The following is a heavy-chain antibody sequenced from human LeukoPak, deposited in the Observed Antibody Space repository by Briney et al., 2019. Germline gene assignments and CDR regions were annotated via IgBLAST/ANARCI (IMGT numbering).Heavy chain of an antibody. CDR3: AKDISGSYGGIDY. CDR2: ISWNSGSI. V-gene: IGHV3-9*01. CDR1: GFTFDDYA. D-gene: IGHD1-26*01. J-gene: IGHJ4*02. Sequence: PGGSLRLSCAASGFTFDDYAMHWVRQAPGKGLEWVSGISWNSGSIGYADSVKGRFTISRDNAKNSLYLQMNSLRAEDTALYYCAKDISGSYGGIDYWGQGTLVTVSS.